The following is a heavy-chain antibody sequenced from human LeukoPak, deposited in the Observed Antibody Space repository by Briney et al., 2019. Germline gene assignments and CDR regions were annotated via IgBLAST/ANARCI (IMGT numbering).Heavy chain of an antibody. D-gene: IGHD1-26*01. CDR2: IHYSGTT. V-gene: IGHV4-39*07. Sequence: SETLSLTCTVSGGSISSSTHYWGWIRQPPGKGLEWIASIHYSGTTYYNPSLDSRISTSVDTSKNQFSLRLSSVTAADTAVFYCARVSAYSGTYTPDVFDVWGQGTMVTVSS. J-gene: IGHJ3*01. CDR3: ARVSAYSGTYTPDVFDV. CDR1: GGSISSSTHY.